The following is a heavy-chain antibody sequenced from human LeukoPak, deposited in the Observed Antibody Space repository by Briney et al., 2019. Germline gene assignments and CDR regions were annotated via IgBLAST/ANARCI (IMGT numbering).Heavy chain of an antibody. CDR2: IGGSDGST. Sequence: GGSLRLSCAASGFTFSSYAMSWVRQAPGKGLEWVSTIGGSDGSTYYADSVKGRFTISRDNSKNTVYLQMNSLRAEDTALYYCARGFLDFDYWGHGTLVTVSS. CDR1: GFTFSSYA. CDR3: ARGFLDFDY. V-gene: IGHV3-23*01. D-gene: IGHD3-3*01. J-gene: IGHJ4*01.